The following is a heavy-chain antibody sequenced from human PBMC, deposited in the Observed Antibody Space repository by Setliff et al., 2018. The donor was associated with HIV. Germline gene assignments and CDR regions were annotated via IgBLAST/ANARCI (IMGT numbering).Heavy chain of an antibody. D-gene: IGHD1-20*01. Sequence: PSETLSLTCAVYGGSFSGYYWSWIRQPPGKGLEWIGQINHSGSTRYNPSLKSRVTISVDTSKNQFSLRVRSVTAADTAVYYCARVVKGYNWNYFDYWGQGTLVTVSS. J-gene: IGHJ4*02. V-gene: IGHV4-34*01. CDR3: ARVVKGYNWNYFDY. CDR2: INHSGST. CDR1: GGSFSGYY.